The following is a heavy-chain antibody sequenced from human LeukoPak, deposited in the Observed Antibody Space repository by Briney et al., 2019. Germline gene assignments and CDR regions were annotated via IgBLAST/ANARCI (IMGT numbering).Heavy chain of an antibody. D-gene: IGHD6-13*01. CDR2: MNPNNDNR. V-gene: IGHV1-8*01. CDR1: GYTFTSYD. CDR3: ARVRALEYSSSRRLEHYNWFDP. Sequence: WASVKVSCKASGYTFTSYDINWVRQATGQGLEWMGWMNPNNDNRGYAQKFQGRLTMTRNTSISTAYMELSSLRSEDTAVYYCARVRALEYSSSRRLEHYNWFDPWGQGTLVTVSS. J-gene: IGHJ5*02.